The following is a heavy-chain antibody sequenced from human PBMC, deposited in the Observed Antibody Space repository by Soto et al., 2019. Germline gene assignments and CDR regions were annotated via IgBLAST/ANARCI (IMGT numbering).Heavy chain of an antibody. Sequence: GESLKISCKGSGYSFTSYWIGWVRQMPGKGLEWMGIIYPGDSDTRYSPSFQGQVTISADKSISTAYLQWSSLTASDTAMYYCVRLESDSSSWYRWYYYGMDVRGQGTTVTVSS. CDR1: GYSFTSYW. J-gene: IGHJ6*02. D-gene: IGHD6-13*01. V-gene: IGHV5-51*01. CDR3: VRLESDSSSWYRWYYYGMDV. CDR2: IYPGDSDT.